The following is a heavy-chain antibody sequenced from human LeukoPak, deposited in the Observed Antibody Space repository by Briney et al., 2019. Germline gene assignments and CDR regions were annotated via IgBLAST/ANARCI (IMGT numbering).Heavy chain of an antibody. Sequence: GGSLRLFCAASGFTFSSYSMNWVRQAPGKGLEWVSSISSSSNYIYYADSVKGRFTISRDNAKNSLYLQMNSLRAEDTAVYFCAREKNSGGLDYWGQGTLVTVSS. CDR1: GFTFSSYS. CDR2: ISSSSNYI. J-gene: IGHJ4*02. D-gene: IGHD4-23*01. V-gene: IGHV3-21*01. CDR3: AREKNSGGLDY.